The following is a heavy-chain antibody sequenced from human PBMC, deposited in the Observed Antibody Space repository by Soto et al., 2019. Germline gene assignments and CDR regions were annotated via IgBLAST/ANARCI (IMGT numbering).Heavy chain of an antibody. J-gene: IGHJ4*02. CDR1: EGSRGGGGYY. CDR2: IYYSGST. CDR3: ARGRKEYSSRWYVD. D-gene: IGHD6-13*01. Sequence: VAEGSRGGGGYYCICINPHPGKGLEWIGYIYYSGSTYYNPSLKSRVTISVDTSKDQFSLKLSSVTAADTAVYYCARGRKEYSSRWYVDWGQGTLVTVAP. V-gene: IGHV4-31*02.